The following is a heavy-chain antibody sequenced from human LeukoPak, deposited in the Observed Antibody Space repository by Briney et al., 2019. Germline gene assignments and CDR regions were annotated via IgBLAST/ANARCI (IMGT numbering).Heavy chain of an antibody. J-gene: IGHJ6*02. V-gene: IGHV3-7*04. Sequence: GGSLRLSCAASGFTFSSYWMNWARQAPGKGLEWVANIKQDGSEKYYVDSVKGRFTISRDNAKNSLYLQMNSLRAEDTAVYYCARGPDSQNYYYYGMDVWGQGTTVTVSS. CDR3: ARGPDSQNYYYYGMDV. CDR2: IKQDGSEK. D-gene: IGHD4-11*01. CDR1: GFTFSSYW.